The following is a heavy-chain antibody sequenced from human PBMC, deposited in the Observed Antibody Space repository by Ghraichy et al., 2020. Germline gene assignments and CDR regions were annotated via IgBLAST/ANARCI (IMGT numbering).Heavy chain of an antibody. J-gene: IGHJ4*02. CDR2: INHSGST. V-gene: IGHV4-34*01. D-gene: IGHD3-22*01. CDR3: ARSPYDSSGYYALFDY. Sequence: GSLRLSCAVYGGSFSGYYWSWIRQPPGKGLEWIGEINHSGSTNYNPSLKSRVTISVDTSKNQFSLKLSSVTAADTAVYYCARSPYDSSGYYALFDYWGQGTLVTVSS. CDR1: GGSFSGYY.